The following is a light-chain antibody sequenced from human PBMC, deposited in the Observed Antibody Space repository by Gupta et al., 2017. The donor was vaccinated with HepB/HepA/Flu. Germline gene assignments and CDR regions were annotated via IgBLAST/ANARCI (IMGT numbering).Light chain of an antibody. CDR3: AAGDDSRNGVV. Sequence: QSVPTQPPSVSEAPSHSVTISCSGSSSNIGNNDVNWYQQLPGKAPKLLIYYDARRLSGVSDRFSGSKYGTSAALAISGLQAEDEADYYCAAGDDSRNGVVFGGGTKLTVL. J-gene: IGLJ2*01. CDR2: YDA. CDR1: SSNIGNND. V-gene: IGLV1-36*01.